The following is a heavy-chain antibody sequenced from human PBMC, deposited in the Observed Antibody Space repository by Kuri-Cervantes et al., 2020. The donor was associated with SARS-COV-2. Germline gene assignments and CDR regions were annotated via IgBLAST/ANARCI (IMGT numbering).Heavy chain of an antibody. CDR2: INHSGST. D-gene: IGHD2-2*01. CDR1: GDSISSVDYS. Sequence: SETLSLTCAVSGDSISSVDYSWSWIRQPPGKGLEWIGEINHSGSTNYNPSLKSRVTISVDTSKNQFSLKLSSVTAADTAVYYCARGRGALGYCSSTSCYRGWYFDYWGQGTLVTVSS. V-gene: IGHV4-34*01. J-gene: IGHJ4*02. CDR3: ARGRGALGYCSSTSCYRGWYFDY.